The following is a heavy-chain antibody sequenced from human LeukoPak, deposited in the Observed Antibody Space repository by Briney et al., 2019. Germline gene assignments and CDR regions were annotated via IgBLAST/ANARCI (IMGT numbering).Heavy chain of an antibody. CDR2: IYYSGST. V-gene: IGHV4-59*08. D-gene: IGHD3-9*01. CDR3: ARGYILTGYFPDY. CDR1: GGSISSYD. Sequence: SETLSLTCTVSGGSISSYDWSWIRQPAGKGLEWIGYIYYSGSTNYNPSLKSRVTISVDTSKNQFSLKLSSVTAADTAVYYCARGYILTGYFPDYWGQGTLVTVSS. J-gene: IGHJ4*02.